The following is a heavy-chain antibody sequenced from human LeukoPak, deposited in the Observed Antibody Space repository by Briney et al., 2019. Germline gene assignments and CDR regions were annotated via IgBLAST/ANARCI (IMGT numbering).Heavy chain of an antibody. V-gene: IGHV1-2*02. J-gene: IGHJ5*01. Sequence: ASVKVSCKASGYTFNGYYLHWVRQAPGQGPEWMGGINSNSGASHQVQKSQGRVTTTRDTSISTAYMELSRLRSDGTAVYVCARNVEHCSGGTCSDSYDSWGQGTLVTVSS. CDR1: GYTFNGYY. D-gene: IGHD2-15*01. CDR2: INSNSGAS. CDR3: ARNVEHCSGGTCSDSYDS.